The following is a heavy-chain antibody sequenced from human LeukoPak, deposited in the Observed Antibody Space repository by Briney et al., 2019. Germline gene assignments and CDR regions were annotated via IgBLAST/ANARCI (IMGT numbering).Heavy chain of an antibody. Sequence: GGSLRLSCAASGFAFSSYAMSWVRQAPGKGLEWVSAISGSSDYTNYADSVKGRFIISRDNSKNTLYLQMNSLRAEDTAVYYCAKDRGRYCGGDCYSYDFWGQGTMVTVSS. J-gene: IGHJ3*01. CDR1: GFAFSSYA. CDR3: AKDRGRYCGGDCYSYDF. D-gene: IGHD2-21*02. CDR2: ISGSSDYT. V-gene: IGHV3-23*01.